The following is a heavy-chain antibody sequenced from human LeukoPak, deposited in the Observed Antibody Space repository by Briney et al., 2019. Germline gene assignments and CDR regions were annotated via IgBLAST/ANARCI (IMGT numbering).Heavy chain of an antibody. V-gene: IGHV4-30-4*08. CDR1: GGSISSGDYY. CDR2: IYYSGST. D-gene: IGHD6-6*01. J-gene: IGHJ4*02. CDR3: AREVGSSSGGITNDY. Sequence: SQTLSLTCTVSGGSISSGDYYWSWIRQPPGKGLEWIGYIYYSGSTYYNPSLKSRVTISVDTSKNQFSLKLSSVTAADTAVYYCAREVGSSSGGITNDYWGQGTLVTASS.